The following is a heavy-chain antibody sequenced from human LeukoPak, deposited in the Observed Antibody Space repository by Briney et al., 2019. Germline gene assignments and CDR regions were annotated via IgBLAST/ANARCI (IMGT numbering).Heavy chain of an antibody. D-gene: IGHD3-16*02. CDR2: IYYSGST. J-gene: IGHJ4*02. Sequence: SETLSLTCTVSGGSISSSSYYWGWIRQPPGKGLEWIGSIYYSGSTYYNPSLKSRVTISVDTSKNQFSLKLTSVTAADTAVYYCARLLGPLDYVWGSSRSKWGQGTLVTVSS. CDR3: ARLLGPLDYVWGSSRSK. V-gene: IGHV4-39*01. CDR1: GGSISSSSYY.